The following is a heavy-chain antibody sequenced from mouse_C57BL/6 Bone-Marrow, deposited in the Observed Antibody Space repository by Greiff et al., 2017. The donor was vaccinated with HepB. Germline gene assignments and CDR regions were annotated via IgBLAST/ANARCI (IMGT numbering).Heavy chain of an antibody. Sequence: EVQLQQSGAELVRPGASVKLSCTASGFNIKDYYMHWVKQRPEQGLEWIGWIDPENGDTEYASKFQGKATITADTSSNTAYLQLSSLTSEDTAVYYCTTLGSNGTIYYAMDYWGQGTSVTVSS. CDR3: TTLGSNGTIYYAMDY. J-gene: IGHJ4*01. V-gene: IGHV14-4*01. D-gene: IGHD2-5*01. CDR1: GFNIKDYY. CDR2: IDPENGDT.